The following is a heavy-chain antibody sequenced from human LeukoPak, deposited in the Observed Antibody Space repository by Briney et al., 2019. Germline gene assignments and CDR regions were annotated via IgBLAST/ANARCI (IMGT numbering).Heavy chain of an antibody. CDR3: AKDRSRYSSSWYYFDY. D-gene: IGHD6-13*01. CDR1: GFTFSSYA. Sequence: GGSLRLSCAASGFTFSSYAISWVRQAPGKGLEWVSAISGSGGSTYYADSVKGRFTISRDNSKNTLYLQMNSLRAEDTAVYYCAKDRSRYSSSWYYFDYWGQGTLVTVSS. CDR2: ISGSGGST. V-gene: IGHV3-23*01. J-gene: IGHJ4*02.